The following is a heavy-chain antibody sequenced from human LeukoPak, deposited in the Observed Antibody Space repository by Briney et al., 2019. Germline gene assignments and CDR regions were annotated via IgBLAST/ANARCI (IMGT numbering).Heavy chain of an antibody. D-gene: IGHD3-22*01. V-gene: IGHV1-2*02. CDR2: INPNSGGT. CDR1: GYTFTGYY. Sequence: ASVKVSCKASGYTFTGYYMHWVRRAPGQGLEWMGWINPNSGGTNYAQKFQGRVTMTRDTSISTAYMELSGLRSDDTAVYYCAREGTMIVVVITTSYYYGMDVWGQGTTVTVSS. CDR3: AREGTMIVVVITTSYYYGMDV. J-gene: IGHJ6*02.